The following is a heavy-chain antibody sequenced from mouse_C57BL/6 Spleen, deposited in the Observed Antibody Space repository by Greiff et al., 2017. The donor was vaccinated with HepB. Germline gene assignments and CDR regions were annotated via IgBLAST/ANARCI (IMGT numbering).Heavy chain of an antibody. V-gene: IGHV1-55*01. CDR2: IYPGSGST. D-gene: IGHD4-1*01. CDR1: GYTFTSYW. Sequence: QVQLQQPGAELVKPGASVKMSCKASGYTFTSYWITWVKQRPGQGLEWVGDIYPGSGSTNYNEKFKSKATLTVDKSSSTAYMQLSSLTSEDSAVYYCARSHWDDYLDYWGQGTTLTVSS. CDR3: ARSHWDDYLDY. J-gene: IGHJ2*01.